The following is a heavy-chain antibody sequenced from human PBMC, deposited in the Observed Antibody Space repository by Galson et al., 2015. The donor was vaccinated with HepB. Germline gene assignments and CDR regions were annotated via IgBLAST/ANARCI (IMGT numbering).Heavy chain of an antibody. CDR1: GYTFTSYY. Sequence: SVKVSCKASGYTFTSYYMHWVRQAPGQGLEWMGIISPSGGSTSYAQKFQGRVTMTRDTSTSTVYMELSSLRSEDTAVYYCVRDLGVYGAFDIWGQGTMVTVSS. CDR2: ISPSGGST. V-gene: IGHV1-46*01. J-gene: IGHJ3*02. CDR3: VRDLGVYGAFDI. D-gene: IGHD3-16*01.